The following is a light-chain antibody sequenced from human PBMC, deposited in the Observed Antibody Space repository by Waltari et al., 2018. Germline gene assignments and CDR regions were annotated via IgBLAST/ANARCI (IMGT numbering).Light chain of an antibody. CDR1: QGIGND. Sequence: AIQMTQSPPSLSAPVGDRVTIPCRASQGIGNDLGWYQQKPGKAPKLLIYAASSLQSGVPSRFSGSASGTDFTLTISSLQPEDFATYYCLQDYTYPYTFGQGTKLEIK. V-gene: IGKV1-6*01. CDR3: LQDYTYPYT. CDR2: AAS. J-gene: IGKJ2*01.